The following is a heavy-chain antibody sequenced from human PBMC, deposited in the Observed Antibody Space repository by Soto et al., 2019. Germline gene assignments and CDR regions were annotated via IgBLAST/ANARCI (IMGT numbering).Heavy chain of an antibody. CDR2: IYYSGST. J-gene: IGHJ6*02. Sequence: SETLSLTYTGSDGSTSSYDRSGLRQPPGKGLEWIGYIYYSGSTNYNPSLKSRVTISVDTSKNQFSLKLSSVTAADTAVYYCARDLWGYCGADCYPLDVWGQGTTVIV. D-gene: IGHD2-21*02. CDR3: ARDLWGYCGADCYPLDV. V-gene: IGHV4-59*01. CDR1: DGSTSSYD.